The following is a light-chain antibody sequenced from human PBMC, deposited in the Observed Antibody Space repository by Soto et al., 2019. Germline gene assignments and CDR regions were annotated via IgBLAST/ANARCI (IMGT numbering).Light chain of an antibody. CDR2: DAS. Sequence: DIQMTQSPSTLSASVGDRVTITCRASRSISSDLAWYQQKPRRAPNLLISDASSLESGVPSRFSGSGSGTEFTLTISSLQPDDFATYYCQKYNSAPRTFGQGTKVEIK. V-gene: IGKV1-5*01. CDR3: QKYNSAPRT. CDR1: RSISSD. J-gene: IGKJ1*01.